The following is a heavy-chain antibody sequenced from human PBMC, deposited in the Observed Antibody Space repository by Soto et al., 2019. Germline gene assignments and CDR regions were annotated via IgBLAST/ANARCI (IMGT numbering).Heavy chain of an antibody. CDR3: ARDERYYYGSGSYAPYYFAY. CDR1: GGTFSSYT. Sequence: SVKVSCKASGGTFSSYTISWVRQAPGQGLEWMGRIIPILGIANYAQKFQGRVTITADKSTSTAYMELSSLRSEDTAVYYCARDERYYYGSGSYAPYYFAYRGQGTLVTVSS. J-gene: IGHJ4*02. CDR2: IIPILGIA. D-gene: IGHD3-10*01. V-gene: IGHV1-69*04.